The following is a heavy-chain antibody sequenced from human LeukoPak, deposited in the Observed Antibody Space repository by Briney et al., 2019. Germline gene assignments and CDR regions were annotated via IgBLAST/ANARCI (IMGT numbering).Heavy chain of an antibody. D-gene: IGHD4-17*01. V-gene: IGHV3-23*01. J-gene: IGHJ3*02. CDR3: AKDPNGDYVGAFDT. Sequence: GGSLRLSCAASGFTITAYAMSWVRQSPGKGLEWVSGIGITSEYIHYADSVKGRFTVSRDNSKNTVYLEMSSLRAEDAAVYYCAKDPNGDYVGAFDTWGQGTMVIVSS. CDR2: IGITSEYI. CDR1: GFTITAYA.